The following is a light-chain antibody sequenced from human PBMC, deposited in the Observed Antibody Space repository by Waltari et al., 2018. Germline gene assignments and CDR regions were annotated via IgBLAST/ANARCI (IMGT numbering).Light chain of an antibody. CDR1: QSVSRS. V-gene: IGKV3-20*01. Sequence: IVLTQSPGTLSLSPGERATLSCRASQSVSRSLAWYQQKPGQVPKLLIYGASTRSTGIPDRFTGSGSGTDFSLTISSPEPEDFAIYFCQHYVRLPATFGQGTKVEIK. CDR3: QHYVRLPAT. CDR2: GAS. J-gene: IGKJ1*01.